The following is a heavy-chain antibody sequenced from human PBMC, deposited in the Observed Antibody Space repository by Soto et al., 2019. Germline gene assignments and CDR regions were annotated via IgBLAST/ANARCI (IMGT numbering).Heavy chain of an antibody. D-gene: IGHD6-13*01. V-gene: IGHV1-69*02. CDR2: IIPILGIA. J-gene: IGHJ4*02. CDR3: ARGQAAGTAPGY. Sequence: SVKVSCKAFGGTFSSYTISWVRQAPGQGLEWMGRIIPILGIANYAQKFQGRVTITADKSTSTAYMELSSLRSEDTAVYYCARGQAAGTAPGYWGQGTLVTVSS. CDR1: GGTFSSYT.